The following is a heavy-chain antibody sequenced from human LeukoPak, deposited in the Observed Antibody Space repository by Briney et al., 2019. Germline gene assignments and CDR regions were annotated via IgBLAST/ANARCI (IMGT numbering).Heavy chain of an antibody. V-gene: IGHV3-48*02. J-gene: IGHJ6*03. CDR2: ISSSSSTI. CDR1: GFTFSYYS. D-gene: IGHD6-6*01. CDR3: ARASTITVRPGGYYHYYMDV. Sequence: GGSLRLSCAASGFTFSYYSTNWVRQAPGKGLEWVSYISSSSSTIYYADSVKGRFTITRDNAKNSQFLQMNSLRDEDTAVYYCARASTITVRPGGYYHYYMDVWGKGTTVTVSS.